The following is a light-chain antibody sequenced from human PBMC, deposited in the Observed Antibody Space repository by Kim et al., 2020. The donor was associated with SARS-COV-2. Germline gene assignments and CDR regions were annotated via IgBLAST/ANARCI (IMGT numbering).Light chain of an antibody. CDR2: SDG. Sequence: ATGGTATIACAGTNHDNTGVPWYQQKAGQAPVLVVTSDGDRPSGIPERFSGSNSRTTATLTISRVEAGDEADYYCQVWDSPGGQQIFGGGTQLTVL. CDR3: QVWDSPGGQQI. J-gene: IGLJ2*01. V-gene: IGLV3-21*02. CDR1: NHDNTG.